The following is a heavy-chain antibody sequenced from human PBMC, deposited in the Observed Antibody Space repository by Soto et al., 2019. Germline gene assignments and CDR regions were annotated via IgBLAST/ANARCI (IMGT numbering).Heavy chain of an antibody. D-gene: IGHD5-18*01. Sequence: SETLSLTCTVSGGSISSSSYYWGWIRQPPGKGLEWIGSIYYSGSTYYNPSLKSRVTISVDTSKNQFSLKLSSVTAADTAVYYSARLQLAPHFDYWGQGTLVTVSS. V-gene: IGHV4-39*07. CDR1: GGSISSSSYY. J-gene: IGHJ4*02. CDR2: IYYSGST. CDR3: ARLQLAPHFDY.